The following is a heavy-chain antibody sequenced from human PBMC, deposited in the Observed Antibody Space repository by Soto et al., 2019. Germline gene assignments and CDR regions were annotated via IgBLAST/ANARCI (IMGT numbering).Heavy chain of an antibody. CDR3: AREVVGATKAVDY. V-gene: IGHV1-46*01. J-gene: IGHJ4*02. CDR2: INPSGGST. D-gene: IGHD1-26*01. CDR1: GYTFTSYN. Sequence: QVQLVQSGAEGKKPGASVQVSCKASGYTFTSYNMHWVRQAPGQGLGWMGIINPSGGSTSYARKFQGRVTRTGDTSTSTVYMELSSVRSEDTAVYYCAREVVGATKAVDYWGQGTLVTVSS.